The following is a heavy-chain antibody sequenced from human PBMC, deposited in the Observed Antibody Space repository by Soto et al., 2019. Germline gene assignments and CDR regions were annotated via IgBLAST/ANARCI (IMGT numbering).Heavy chain of an antibody. Sequence: XSVKVSCKASGYSFTSYGIIWVRQAPGQGLEWMGWISAYNGNTNYAQKLQGRVTMTTDTSTSTAYMELRSLRSDDTAVYYCARAHGSGSYYHGMDVWGQGTTVTVSS. CDR3: ARAHGSGSYYHGMDV. CDR2: ISAYNGNT. CDR1: GYSFTSYG. V-gene: IGHV1-18*01. D-gene: IGHD3-10*01. J-gene: IGHJ6*02.